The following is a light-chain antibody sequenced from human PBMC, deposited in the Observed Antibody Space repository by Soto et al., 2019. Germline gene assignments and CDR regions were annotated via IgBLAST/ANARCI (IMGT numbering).Light chain of an antibody. CDR1: QSVTSNY. CDR3: QQYISSPRT. J-gene: IGKJ1*01. CDR2: GAS. V-gene: IGKV3-20*01. Sequence: EIVLTQSPGTLSLSPGERATLSCRAGQSVTSNYLAWYQQKPGQAPGLLIYGASSRATGISDRFSGSGSGTDFTLTISRLEPEDFAVYYCQQYISSPRTFGQGTKVEIK.